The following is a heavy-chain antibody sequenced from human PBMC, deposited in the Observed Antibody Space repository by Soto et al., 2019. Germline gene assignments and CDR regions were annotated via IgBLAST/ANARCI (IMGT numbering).Heavy chain of an antibody. CDR1: GVTFSSYG. D-gene: IGHD3-3*01. V-gene: IGHV3-30*18. CDR2: ISYDGSNK. Sequence: XGSLKLSCSASGVTFSSYGMHWVRQAPGKGLEWVAVISYDGSNKYYADSVKGRFTISRDNSKNTLYLQMNSLRAEDTAVYYCAKDTYYDFWSGYQVGMDVWGQGTTVTVSS. CDR3: AKDTYYDFWSGYQVGMDV. J-gene: IGHJ6*02.